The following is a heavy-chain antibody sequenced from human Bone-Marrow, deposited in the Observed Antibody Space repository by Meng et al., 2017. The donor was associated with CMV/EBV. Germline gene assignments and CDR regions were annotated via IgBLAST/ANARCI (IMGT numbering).Heavy chain of an antibody. CDR1: LTFRNAW. CDR3: TTLRTMVRGVGRGY. Sequence: LTFRNAWMSWVRQAPGKGMEWVGRIKSKTDGGTTDYAAPVKGRFTISRDDSKNTLYLQMNSLKTEDTAVYYCTTLRTMVRGVGRGYWGQGTLVTVSS. V-gene: IGHV3-15*01. J-gene: IGHJ4*02. D-gene: IGHD3-10*01. CDR2: IKSKTDGGTT.